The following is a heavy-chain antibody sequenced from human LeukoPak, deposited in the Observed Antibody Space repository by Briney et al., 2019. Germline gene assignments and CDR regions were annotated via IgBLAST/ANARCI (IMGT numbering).Heavy chain of an antibody. CDR1: GGSISSGGYY. J-gene: IGHJ6*02. D-gene: IGHD4-17*01. V-gene: IGHV4-31*03. Sequence: MSSETLSLTCTVSGGSISSGGYYWSWIRQHPGKGLEWIGYIYYSGSTYYNPSLKGRVTISVDTSKNQFSLKLSSVTAADTAVYYCARCTVTPPPKYGMDVWGQGITVTVSS. CDR3: ARCTVTPPPKYGMDV. CDR2: IYYSGST.